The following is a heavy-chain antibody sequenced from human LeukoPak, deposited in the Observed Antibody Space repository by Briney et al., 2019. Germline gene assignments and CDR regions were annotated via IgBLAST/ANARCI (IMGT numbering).Heavy chain of an antibody. V-gene: IGHV3-49*04. D-gene: IGHD2-8*01. J-gene: IGHJ1*01. CDR3: TRAGEGYCTNGVCRGHFQH. CDR2: IRSKAYGGTT. CDR1: GFTFGDYA. Sequence: PGRSLRLSCTASGFTFGDYAMSWVRQAPGKGLEWVGFIRSKAYGGTTEYAASVKGRFTISRDDSKSIAYLQMNSLKTEDTAVYYCTRAGEGYCTNGVCRGHFQHWGQGTLVTVSS.